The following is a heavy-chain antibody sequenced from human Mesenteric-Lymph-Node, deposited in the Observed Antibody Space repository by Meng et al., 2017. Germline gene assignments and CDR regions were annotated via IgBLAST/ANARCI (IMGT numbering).Heavy chain of an antibody. J-gene: IGHJ4*02. V-gene: IGHV3-23*01. D-gene: IGHD3-22*01. CDR3: AKQQGGITMIVVVIPLSASGIDY. Sequence: GESLKISCAASGFTFSRHAMNWVRQAPGRGLEWVSSIISSGHRTYYADYVKGRFSISRDNSKNTLYLQMNSLRAEDTAVYYCAKQQGGITMIVVVIPLSASGIDYWGQGTLVTVSS. CDR2: IISSGHRT. CDR1: GFTFSRHA.